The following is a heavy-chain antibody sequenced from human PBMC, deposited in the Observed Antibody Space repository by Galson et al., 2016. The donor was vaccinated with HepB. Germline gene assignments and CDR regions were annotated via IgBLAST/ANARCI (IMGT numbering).Heavy chain of an antibody. J-gene: IGHJ3*02. CDR2: ITATGGST. Sequence: SLRLSCAASGFSFSNYGMSWVRPAPGKGLEWVSSITATGGSTYIADSVKGRFTISRDNSKNTLYLQMNSLRAEDTAVYYCARGFRLGDLSSPRERDAFDMWGQGTMVTVSS. V-gene: IGHV3-23*01. D-gene: IGHD3-16*02. CDR1: GFSFSNYG. CDR3: ARGFRLGDLSSPRERDAFDM.